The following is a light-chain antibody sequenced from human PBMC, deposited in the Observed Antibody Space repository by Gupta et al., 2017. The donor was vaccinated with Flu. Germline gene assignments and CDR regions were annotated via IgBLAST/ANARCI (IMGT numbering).Light chain of an antibody. Sequence: IVFTQSPGTLSLSPGERATLSCRASQSVSSSYLAWYQQKPGQAPRLLIYGASSRATGIPDRFSGSGSGTDFTLTISRLEPEDFAVYYCQQEGSSPRTFGQGTKVEIK. CDR3: QQEGSSPRT. CDR1: QSVSSSY. CDR2: GAS. V-gene: IGKV3-20*01. J-gene: IGKJ1*01.